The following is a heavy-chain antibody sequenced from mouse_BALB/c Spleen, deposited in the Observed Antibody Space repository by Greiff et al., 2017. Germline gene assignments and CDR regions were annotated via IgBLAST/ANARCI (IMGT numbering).Heavy chain of an antibody. CDR2: IIPGSGGT. V-gene: IGHV1-54*01. Sequence: VLLKESGAELVRPGTSVKVSCKVSGYAFTNYLIVWVKQRPGPGLEWIGVIIPGSGGTTYNEKFKGRATLIADKSSSTAYMLLSSLTSGGSAVYCCARDSYGYLDVWGAGTTVTGSA. D-gene: IGHD2-12*01. CDR1: GYAFTNYL. J-gene: IGHJ1*01. CDR3: ARDSYGYLDV.